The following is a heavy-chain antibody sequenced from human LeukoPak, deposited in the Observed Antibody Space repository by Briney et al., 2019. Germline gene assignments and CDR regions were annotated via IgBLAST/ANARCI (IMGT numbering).Heavy chain of an antibody. J-gene: IGHJ4*02. CDR3: AKSGIAAAGQRGYFDY. Sequence: GRSLRLSCAASGFTFSNYGMHWVRQAPGKGLEWVAVIWNDGSNKYYADSVKGRFTISRDNSKNTLYLQMNSLRAEDKAIYYCAKSGIAAAGQRGYFDYWGQGTLVTVSS. D-gene: IGHD6-13*01. CDR1: GFTFSNYG. V-gene: IGHV3-33*06. CDR2: IWNDGSNK.